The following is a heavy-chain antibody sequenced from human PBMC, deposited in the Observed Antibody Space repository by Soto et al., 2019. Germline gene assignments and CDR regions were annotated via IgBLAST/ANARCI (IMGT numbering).Heavy chain of an antibody. D-gene: IGHD1-20*01. CDR1: GCSFARYG. CDR2: ISAYNGNT. V-gene: IGHV1-18*01. CDR3: ARDDITASFDY. Sequence: GAAVKVTWEESGCSFARYGIRWGGQAPGQGLEWMGWISAYNGNTNYAQKLQGRVTMTTDTSTSTAYMELRSLRSDDTAVYYCARDDITASFDYWGQGTLVTVSS. J-gene: IGHJ4*02.